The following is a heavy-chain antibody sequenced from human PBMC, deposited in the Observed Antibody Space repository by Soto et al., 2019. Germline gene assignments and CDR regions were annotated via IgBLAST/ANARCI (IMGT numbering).Heavy chain of an antibody. Sequence: QVQLVESGGGVVQPGRSLRLSCAASGFIFNNYGMHWVRQAPGKGLEWVAIIWHDGSNEYYADSVKSRFTISRDKSKNTLYLQMHSLRAEDTAVYFCARNIESATYSLTIDYWGQGILVTVSS. CDR2: IWHDGSNE. V-gene: IGHV3-33*01. CDR1: GFIFNNYG. CDR3: ARNIESATYSLTIDY. J-gene: IGHJ4*02. D-gene: IGHD2-15*01.